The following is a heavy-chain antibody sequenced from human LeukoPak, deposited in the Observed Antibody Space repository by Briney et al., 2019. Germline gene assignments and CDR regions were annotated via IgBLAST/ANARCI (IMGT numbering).Heavy chain of an antibody. V-gene: IGHV3-30*18. D-gene: IGHD3-3*01. Sequence: GGSLRLSCVVSGFTINVYGVHWVRQAPGKGLEWVAVISYDGSKKYYADSVKGRFTSSRDNSKNTLYLEMNSLRAEDTAVYYCAKDKVRFLEWSYDAFDIWGQGTMVTVSS. J-gene: IGHJ3*02. CDR2: ISYDGSKK. CDR3: AKDKVRFLEWSYDAFDI. CDR1: GFTINVYG.